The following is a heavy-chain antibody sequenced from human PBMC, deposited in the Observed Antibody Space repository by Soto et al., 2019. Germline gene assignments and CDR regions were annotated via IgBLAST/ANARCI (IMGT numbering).Heavy chain of an antibody. CDR1: GGTFSSYA. J-gene: IGHJ6*02. V-gene: IGHV1-69*01. CDR3: ARSQGSSTSLEIYYYYYYGMDV. CDR2: IIPISGTA. D-gene: IGHD2-2*01. Sequence: QVQLVQSGAEVKKPGSSVKVSCKASGGTFSSYAISWVRQAPGQGLEWMGGIIPISGTANYAQKSQGRVTLTADESTSTAYMELSSLRSEDTAVYYCARSQGSSTSLEIYYYYYYGMDVWGQGTTVTVSS.